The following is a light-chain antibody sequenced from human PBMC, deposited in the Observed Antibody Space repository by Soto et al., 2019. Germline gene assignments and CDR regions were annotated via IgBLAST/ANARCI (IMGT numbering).Light chain of an antibody. V-gene: IGLV2-14*01. Sequence: QSALTQPASVSGSPGQSITISCTGTSSDVGGYHYVSWYQQHPGKAPKFMIYEVSNRPSGVSNRFSGSKSGNTASLTISGLQAEDEADYFCSSYGSTSTRYVFGTGTKLTVL. CDR1: SSDVGGYHY. CDR2: EVS. J-gene: IGLJ1*01. CDR3: SSYGSTSTRYV.